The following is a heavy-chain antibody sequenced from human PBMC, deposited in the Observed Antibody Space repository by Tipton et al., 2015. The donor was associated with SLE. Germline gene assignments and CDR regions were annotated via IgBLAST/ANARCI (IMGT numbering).Heavy chain of an antibody. CDR3: ARTLGAIAHTVYDAFDI. CDR2: IYRSGSS. V-gene: IGHV4-4*07. CDR1: GGSISFDY. Sequence: TLSLTCTVSGGSISFDYWSWIRQSAGRGLEWIGRIYRSGSSYYNPSLRSRVTISVDTSKNQFSLKLSSVTAADTAVYYCARTLGAIAHTVYDAFDIWGQGKMVTVSS. J-gene: IGHJ3*02. D-gene: IGHD1-26*01.